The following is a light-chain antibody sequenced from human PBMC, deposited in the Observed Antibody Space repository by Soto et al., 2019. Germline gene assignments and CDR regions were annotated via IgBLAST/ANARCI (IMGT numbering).Light chain of an antibody. Sequence: QSALTQPRSVSGSPGQSVTISCTGTSSDVGGHELVSWYQQYPGKAPKIIIYDVNKRPSGVPDRFSASKSGNTASLTISGLQAEDEADYHCCSYAGSSSVLFGGGTQLTVL. CDR2: DVN. CDR1: SSDVGGHEL. J-gene: IGLJ2*01. CDR3: CSYAGSSSVL. V-gene: IGLV2-11*01.